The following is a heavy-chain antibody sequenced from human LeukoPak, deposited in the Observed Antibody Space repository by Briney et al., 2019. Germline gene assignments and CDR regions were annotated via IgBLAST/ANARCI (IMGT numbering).Heavy chain of an antibody. CDR2: IRYDGSNK. CDR3: AKALAVAADY. V-gene: IGHV3-30*02. J-gene: IGHJ4*02. D-gene: IGHD6-19*01. Sequence: PGGSLRLSCAASGFTFSSYGMHWVRQAPGKGLEWVAFIRYDGSNKYFADSVKGRFTISRDNSKNTLYLQMNSLRAEDTAVYYCAKALAVAADYWGQGTLVTVSS. CDR1: GFTFSSYG.